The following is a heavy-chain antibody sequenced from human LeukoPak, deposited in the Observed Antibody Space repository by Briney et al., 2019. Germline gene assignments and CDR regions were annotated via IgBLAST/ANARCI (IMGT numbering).Heavy chain of an antibody. V-gene: IGHV3-30-3*01. Sequence: GGSLRLSCAASGFTFSRYAMHWVRQAPGKGLEWVAVISYDGSNEYYADSVKGRFTISRDRSENTLYLKMNSLRVEDTAVYYCARVGYYSSGPFSYFDYWGQGTLVTVSS. CDR1: GFTFSRYA. CDR2: ISYDGSNE. J-gene: IGHJ4*02. D-gene: IGHD3-10*01. CDR3: ARVGYYSSGPFSYFDY.